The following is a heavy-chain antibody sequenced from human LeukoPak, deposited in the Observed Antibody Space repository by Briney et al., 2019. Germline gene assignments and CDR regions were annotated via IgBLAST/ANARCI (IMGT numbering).Heavy chain of an antibody. V-gene: IGHV3-30*04. CDR1: GFTFSSYA. Sequence: GGSLRLSCAASGFTFSSYAMHWVRQAPGKGLEWVAVISYDGSNKYYADSVKGRFTISRDNSKNTLYLQMNSLRAEDTAVYYCAELGITMIGGVWGKGTTVTISS. CDR3: AELGITMIGGV. CDR2: ISYDGSNK. D-gene: IGHD3-10*02. J-gene: IGHJ6*04.